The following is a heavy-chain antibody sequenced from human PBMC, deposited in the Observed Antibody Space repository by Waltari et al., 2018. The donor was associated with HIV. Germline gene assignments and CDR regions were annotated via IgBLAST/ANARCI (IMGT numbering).Heavy chain of an antibody. CDR3: AGAPNGDFSWLDP. CDR1: GGSATTRTYY. J-gene: IGHJ5*02. V-gene: IGHV4-39*07. D-gene: IGHD4-17*01. Sequence: QLQLQESGPGLVKPSETPSLTCTVSGGSATTRTYYWGWIRQAPGRRLEWIGAISYGGSAYYNPSLDSRVTISLDTSKNQFSLKLQSVTAADTAVYYCAGAPNGDFSWLDPWGQGTLVTVSS. CDR2: ISYGGSA.